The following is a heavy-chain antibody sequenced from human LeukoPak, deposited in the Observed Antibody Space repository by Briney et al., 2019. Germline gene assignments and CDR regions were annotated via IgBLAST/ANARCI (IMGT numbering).Heavy chain of an antibody. CDR2: ISVHNDNT. D-gene: IGHD3-22*01. Sequence: ASVKVSCKASGYSFTGYGITWVRQAPGQGLEWMGWISVHNDNTNSAQKFQGRGTMTTDTYTSTAYMELSSLRSDDTAVYYCARDRRVRGYYDTSGYYCDYWGQGTLVTVSS. V-gene: IGHV1-18*04. CDR3: ARDRRVRGYYDTSGYYCDY. CDR1: GYSFTGYG. J-gene: IGHJ4*02.